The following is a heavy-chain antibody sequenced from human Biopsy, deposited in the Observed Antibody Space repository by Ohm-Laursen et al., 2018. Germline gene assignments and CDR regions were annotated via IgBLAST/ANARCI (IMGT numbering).Heavy chain of an antibody. CDR1: GGSISSGGSF. V-gene: IGHV4-31*01. CDR3: ARGGYFDSNGYFWFDP. J-gene: IGHJ5*02. CDR2: LFNSANT. Sequence: TLSLTCTVSGGSISSGGSFWSWIRQRPGKGLEWIGDLFNSANTYYNPSLKNLITISGDTSKNQFSLKLNSVTAADTAVYYCARGGYFDSNGYFWFDPWGQGTLVTVSS. D-gene: IGHD3-22*01.